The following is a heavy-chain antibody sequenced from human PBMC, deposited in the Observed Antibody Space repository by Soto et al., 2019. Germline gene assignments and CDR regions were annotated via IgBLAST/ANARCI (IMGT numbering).Heavy chain of an antibody. CDR3: AKDDFTDRGDDYFDY. D-gene: IGHD2-21*02. CDR1: GFSFTNFA. CDR2: IGASGDIT. J-gene: IGHJ4*02. V-gene: IGHV3-23*01. Sequence: GGSLGLACSASGFSFTNFAMSWVRQAPGKGLEWVAGIGASGDITWYADSVKGRLSISRDNSKNTLYLQLNSLRFEDTAVYYCAKDDFTDRGDDYFDYWGPGTLDTVSS.